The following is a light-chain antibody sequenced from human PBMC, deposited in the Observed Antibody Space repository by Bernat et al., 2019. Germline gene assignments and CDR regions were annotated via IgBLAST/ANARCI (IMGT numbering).Light chain of an antibody. CDR1: SSDVGGYNY. V-gene: IGLV2-8*01. J-gene: IGLJ1*01. CDR2: EVS. CDR3: CSYAGSNNYV. Sequence: QSALTQPPSASGSPGQSVTISCTGTSSDVGGYNYVSWYQQHPDKAPKLIISEVSKRPSGVPDRFSGSKSGNTASLTVSGLQAEDEADYYCCSYAGSNNYVFGTGTKVTVL.